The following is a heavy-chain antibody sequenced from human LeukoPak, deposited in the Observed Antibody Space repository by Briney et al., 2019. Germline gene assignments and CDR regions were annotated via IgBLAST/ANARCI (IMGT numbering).Heavy chain of an antibody. CDR2: ISSSSSTI. Sequence: PGGSLRLSCAASGFTFSSYSMNWVRQAPGKGLEWVSYISSSSSTIYYADSVKGRFTISRDNAKNSLYLQMNSLRAEDTAVYYCARRFLFDYWGQGTLVTVSS. CDR1: GFTFSSYS. J-gene: IGHJ4*02. D-gene: IGHD3-10*01. V-gene: IGHV3-48*01. CDR3: ARRFLFDY.